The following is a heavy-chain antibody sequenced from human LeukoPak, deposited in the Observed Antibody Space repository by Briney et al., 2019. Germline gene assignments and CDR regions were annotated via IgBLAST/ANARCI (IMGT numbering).Heavy chain of an antibody. CDR3: AKSGGNVQVSPLDY. J-gene: IGHJ4*02. CDR1: GFTFSTVA. Sequence: GESLRLSCAASGFTFSTVAMSWVCQAPGAGLELVSAISGCGGRTYYEDSVQGRFTISRDNSKNTLYLQMISLRADDTAVYYCAKSGGNVQVSPLDYWGQGTLVTVSS. V-gene: IGHV3-23*01. D-gene: IGHD1-1*01. CDR2: ISGCGGRT.